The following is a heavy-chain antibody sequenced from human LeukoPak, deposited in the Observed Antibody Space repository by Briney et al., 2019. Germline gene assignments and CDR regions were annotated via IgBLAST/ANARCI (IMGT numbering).Heavy chain of an antibody. CDR1: GFTFSSYA. CDR3: AKDGYGGYYVFGGGYHPPLFDCFDP. J-gene: IGHJ5*02. CDR2: ISGSGGST. D-gene: IGHD3-3*01. Sequence: GGSLRLSCAASGFTFSSYAMSWVRQAPGKGLEWVSAISGSGGSTYYADSVKGRFTISRDNSKNTLYLQMNSLRAEDTAVYYCAKDGYGGYYVFGGGYHPPLFDCFDPWGQEPLVPVS. V-gene: IGHV3-23*01.